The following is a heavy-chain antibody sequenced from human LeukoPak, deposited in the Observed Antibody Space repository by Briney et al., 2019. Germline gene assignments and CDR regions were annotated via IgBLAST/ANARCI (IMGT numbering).Heavy chain of an antibody. D-gene: IGHD4-11*01. J-gene: IGHJ4*02. CDR2: IWSDASDK. Sequence: GRSLRLSCAASGFTFSSYGMHWVRQAPGTGLEWVAVIWSDASDKYYANSVKGRFTISRDNFKNSLYLQMNSLRAEDTAVYYCAKDAQRGFDYSNSLDYWGQGTRVTVSS. CDR3: AKDAQRGFDYSNSLDY. CDR1: GFTFSSYG. V-gene: IGHV3-33*06.